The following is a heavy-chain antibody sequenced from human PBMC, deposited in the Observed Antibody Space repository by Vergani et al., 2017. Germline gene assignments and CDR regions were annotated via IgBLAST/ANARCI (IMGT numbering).Heavy chain of an antibody. J-gene: IGHJ6*02. V-gene: IGHV3-23*01. Sequence: EVQLLESGGGLVQPGGSLRLSCEASGFSFPGYAMSWVRQAPGKGLEWVSSVSGSSATPYYADSVKGRFTISRHNSKNTLYLQMNSLRAEDTAVYYCARDRVDIVATTTYYYDCYGMDVWGQGPTVTVSS. CDR2: VSGSSATP. CDR1: GFSFPGYA. CDR3: ARDRVDIVATTTYYYDCYGMDV. D-gene: IGHD5-12*01.